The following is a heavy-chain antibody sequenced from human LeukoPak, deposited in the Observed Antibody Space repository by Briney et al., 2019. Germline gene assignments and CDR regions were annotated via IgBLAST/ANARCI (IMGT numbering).Heavy chain of an antibody. CDR2: IIGDGSST. CDR1: GFIFNGHW. J-gene: IGHJ4*02. CDR3: TGDVGFCSGGRCFPSGPADY. D-gene: IGHD2-15*01. Sequence: GGSLRLSCAASGFIFNGHWMHWVRQAPGKGLMWVSHIIGDGSSTNYADSVKGRFTISRDNAKNTLYLQMNSLRAEDTAVYYCTGDVGFCSGGRCFPSGPADYWGQGTLVTVSS. V-gene: IGHV3-74*01.